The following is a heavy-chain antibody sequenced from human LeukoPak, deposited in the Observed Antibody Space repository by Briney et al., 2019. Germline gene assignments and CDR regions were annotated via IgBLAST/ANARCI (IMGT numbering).Heavy chain of an antibody. V-gene: IGHV4-31*03. CDR3: ARGGRTSYYDSSGIYFDY. Sequence: SQTLSLTCTVSGGSISSGGYYWSWIRQHPGKGLEWIGYIYYSGSTYYNPSLKSRVTISVDTSKNQFSLNLSSVTAADTAVYYCARGGRTSYYDSSGIYFDYWGQGTLVTVSS. CDR1: GGSISSGGYY. D-gene: IGHD3-22*01. CDR2: IYYSGST. J-gene: IGHJ4*02.